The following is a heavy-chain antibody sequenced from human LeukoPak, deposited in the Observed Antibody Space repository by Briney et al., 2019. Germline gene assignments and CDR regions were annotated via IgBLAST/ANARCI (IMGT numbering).Heavy chain of an antibody. J-gene: IGHJ5*02. CDR1: GYTFTSYD. Sequence: ASVKVSCKASGYTFTSYDINWVRQATGQGLEWMGWMNLNSGNTGYAQKFQGRVTMTRDTSTSTVYMELSSLRSEDTAVYYCAREARDRAAGPLYNWFDPWGQGTLVTVSS. CDR2: MNLNSGNT. V-gene: IGHV1-8*01. D-gene: IGHD6-13*01. CDR3: AREARDRAAGPLYNWFDP.